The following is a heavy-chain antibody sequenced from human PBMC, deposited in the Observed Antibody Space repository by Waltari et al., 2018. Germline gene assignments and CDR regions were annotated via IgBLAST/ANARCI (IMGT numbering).Heavy chain of an antibody. Sequence: EAQLLESGGGLVQPGESLRLSCAASGFSFASYAMVWVRQAPGEGLELIAVITRSVGILINADYDKVRFIIARGNSKKSQRLQMSSLSAEDTGMYYCAPSFAHSGTGYVDFAFWVQGTLVAVSS. J-gene: IGHJ4*02. D-gene: IGHD1-26*01. CDR3: APSFAHSGTGYVDFAF. V-gene: IGHV3-23*01. CDR1: GFSFASYA. CDR2: ITRSVGIL.